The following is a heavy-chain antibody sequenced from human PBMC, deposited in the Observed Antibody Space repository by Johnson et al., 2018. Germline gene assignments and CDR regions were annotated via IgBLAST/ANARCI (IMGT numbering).Heavy chain of an antibody. D-gene: IGHD3-22*01. V-gene: IGHV3-13*05. J-gene: IGHJ3*02. CDR3: ASGDSSGYIDDDAFDI. Sequence: VQLVQSGGGLVQPGGSLRLSCAASGFTFSSYDMHWVRQATGKGLEWVSAIGTAGDPYYPGSVKGRFTISRENAKNSLYLQMNSLRAGDTAVYYCASGDSSGYIDDDAFDIWGQGTMVTVSS. CDR1: GFTFSSYD. CDR2: IGTAGDP.